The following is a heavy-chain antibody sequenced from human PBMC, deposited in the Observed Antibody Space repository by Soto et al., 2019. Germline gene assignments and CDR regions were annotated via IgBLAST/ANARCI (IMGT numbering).Heavy chain of an antibody. Sequence: QVQLVESGGGVVQPGRSLRLSCAASGFTFSSYGMHWVRHAPGKGLEWVAVISYDGGNKYYADSVKGRFTISRDNAKNTLYLRMSSLRADDTAVYYCAKGDRIAAAGHFDYWGQGTLVTVSS. CDR3: AKGDRIAAAGHFDY. D-gene: IGHD6-13*01. CDR2: ISYDGGNK. CDR1: GFTFSSYG. V-gene: IGHV3-30*18. J-gene: IGHJ4*02.